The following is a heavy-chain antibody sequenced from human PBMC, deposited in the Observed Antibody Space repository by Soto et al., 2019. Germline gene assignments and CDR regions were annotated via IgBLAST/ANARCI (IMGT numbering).Heavy chain of an antibody. CDR3: TRQEQWLRYADGMAV. Sequence: PGGSLRLSCAASGFTFSGSAMHWVRQASGRGLEWVGRIRSKANSYATAYAASLKGRFTISREDSNNTAHLQMNSLKTEDTAVYYCTRQEQWLRYADGMAVWGHGTTVTVSS. D-gene: IGHD5-12*01. CDR1: GFTFSGSA. J-gene: IGHJ6*01. V-gene: IGHV3-73*01. CDR2: IRSKANSYAT.